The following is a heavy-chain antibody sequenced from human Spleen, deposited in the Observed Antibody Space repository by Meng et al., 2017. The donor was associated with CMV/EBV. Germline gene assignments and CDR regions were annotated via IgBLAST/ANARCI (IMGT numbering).Heavy chain of an antibody. J-gene: IGHJ6*02. Sequence: GSLRLSCAASGFTFNTFAMSWVRQAPGKGLEWVSAISGRGAGTYDADSVKGRFTISRDNSMNTLYLQMNSLRAEDTAVYYCAKPLRGIFGSNYGMDVWGQGTTVTVSS. V-gene: IGHV3-23*01. CDR2: ISGRGAGT. CDR1: GFTFNTFA. CDR3: AKPLRGIFGSNYGMDV. D-gene: IGHD3-3*01.